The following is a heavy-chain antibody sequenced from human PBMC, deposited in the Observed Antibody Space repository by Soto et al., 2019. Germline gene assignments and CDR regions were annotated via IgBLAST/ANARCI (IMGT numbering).Heavy chain of an antibody. V-gene: IGHV1-8*01. Sequence: ASVQVSCKASGYTFTSYDINWVRQATGQGLERMGWMNTNSGNTGYAQKFQGRVTMTRNTSISTAYMELSSLRSEDTGVYYCASMGAYDFWSGYQPNYYYYYGMDVWGQGTTVTVSS. D-gene: IGHD3-3*01. J-gene: IGHJ6*02. CDR3: ASMGAYDFWSGYQPNYYYYYGMDV. CDR1: GYTFTSYD. CDR2: MNTNSGNT.